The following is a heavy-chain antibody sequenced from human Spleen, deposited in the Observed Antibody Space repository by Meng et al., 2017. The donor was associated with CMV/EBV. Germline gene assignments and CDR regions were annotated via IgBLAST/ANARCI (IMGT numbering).Heavy chain of an antibody. J-gene: IGHJ5*02. D-gene: IGHD3-3*01. CDR1: GLTFSGSN. CDR2: ILSKANTYAT. Sequence: SGLTFSGSNIHWVRQASGKGLEWVGRILSKANTYATSYAASVKGRFTISRDDSKNTAFLQMNSLNTEDTAVYYCARFRVTSHRFDPWGQGALVTVSS. V-gene: IGHV3-73*01. CDR3: ARFRVTSHRFDP.